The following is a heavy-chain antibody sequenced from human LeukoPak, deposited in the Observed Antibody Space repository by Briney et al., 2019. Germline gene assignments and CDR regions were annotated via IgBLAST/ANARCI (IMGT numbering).Heavy chain of an antibody. J-gene: IGHJ4*02. D-gene: IGHD3-22*01. CDR1: GFTISSKY. Sequence: GGSLRLSCAASGFTISSKYMSWVRQAPGKGLEWISVIYSGGRTYYADSVKGRFTISRDNAKNSLYLQMNSLRAEDTAVYYCARNPPYYYESSGPFDYWGQGTLVTVSS. V-gene: IGHV3-66*01. CDR3: ARNPPYYYESSGPFDY. CDR2: IYSGGRT.